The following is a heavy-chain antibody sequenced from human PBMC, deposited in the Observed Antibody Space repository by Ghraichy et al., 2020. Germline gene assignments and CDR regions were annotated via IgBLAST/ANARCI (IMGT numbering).Heavy chain of an antibody. J-gene: IGHJ4*02. CDR1: GGSISSSNFY. Sequence: SETLSLTCTVSGGSISSSNFYWGWIRQPPGKGLEWIGHIYYSGSTYYNPSLKSRVTISADTSKNQFSLKVRSVTAADTAVYYCARVPVTTVDYWGQGILVTVSS. V-gene: IGHV4-39*07. D-gene: IGHD4-11*01. CDR2: IYYSGST. CDR3: ARVPVTTVDY.